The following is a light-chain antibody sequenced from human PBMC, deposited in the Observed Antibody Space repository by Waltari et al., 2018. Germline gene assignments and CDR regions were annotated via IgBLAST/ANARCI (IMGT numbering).Light chain of an antibody. CDR1: QSVGSTY. V-gene: IGKV3-15*01. J-gene: IGKJ4*01. CDR2: DAS. CDR3: QQYNNWPVT. Sequence: EIVLTQSPGTLSLSPGETATLSCWASQSVGSTYLAWYQQKPGQVPRLLIYDASARATGIPARFSGSGSGTEFTLTISSLQSEDFAVYYCQQYNNWPVTFGGGTKVEIK.